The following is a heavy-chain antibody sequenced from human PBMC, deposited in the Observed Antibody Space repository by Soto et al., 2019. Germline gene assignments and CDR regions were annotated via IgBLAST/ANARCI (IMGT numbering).Heavy chain of an antibody. CDR3: ARSGRYCSSTSCYGSYYFDY. CDR1: GGSISSHY. D-gene: IGHD2-2*01. J-gene: IGHJ4*02. V-gene: IGHV4-59*08. CDR2: IYYSGST. Sequence: PSETLSLTCTVSGGSISSHYWSWIRQPPGKGLEWIGYIYYSGSTNYNPSLKSRVTISVDTSKNQFSLKLSSVTAADTAVYYCARSGRYCSSTSCYGSYYFDYWGQGTLVTVSS.